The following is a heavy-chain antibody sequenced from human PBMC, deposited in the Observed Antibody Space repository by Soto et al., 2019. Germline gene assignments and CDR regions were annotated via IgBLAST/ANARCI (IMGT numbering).Heavy chain of an antibody. D-gene: IGHD4-4*01. Sequence: ASVKVSCKASGYTFTSYDMHWVRQAPGQRLEWMGWINAGNGNTKYSQKFQGRVTITRDTSASTAYMELSSLRSDDTAVYYCARATEGRWSDYWGQGSLVTVSS. CDR3: ARATEGRWSDY. CDR1: GYTFTSYD. V-gene: IGHV1-3*01. J-gene: IGHJ4*02. CDR2: INAGNGNT.